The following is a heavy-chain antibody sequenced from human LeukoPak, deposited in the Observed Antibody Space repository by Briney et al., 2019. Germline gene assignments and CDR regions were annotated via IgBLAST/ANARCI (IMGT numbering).Heavy chain of an antibody. Sequence: PSETLSLTCTVSGYSISSGYYWGWIRQPPGKGLEWIGSIYHSGSTYYNPSLKSRVTISVDTSKNQFSLKLSSVTAADTAVYYCARQGFYYDSSGYPDYWGQGTLVTVSS. CDR3: ARQGFYYDSSGYPDY. V-gene: IGHV4-38-2*02. CDR2: IYHSGST. CDR1: GYSISSGYY. J-gene: IGHJ4*02. D-gene: IGHD3-22*01.